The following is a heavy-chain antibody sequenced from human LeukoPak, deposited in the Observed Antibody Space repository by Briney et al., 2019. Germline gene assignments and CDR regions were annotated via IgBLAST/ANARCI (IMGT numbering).Heavy chain of an antibody. CDR2: IYYSGST. Sequence: SVTLSLTCTVSGGSINNYYWSWIRQPPGKGLEWIGYIYYSGSTNYNPSLKSRVTISIDTSKNQFSLKLSSVTAADTAVYYCAKSSGSYYNVDFDYWGQGTLVTVSS. CDR1: GGSINNYY. CDR3: AKSSGSYYNVDFDY. J-gene: IGHJ4*02. D-gene: IGHD3-10*01. V-gene: IGHV4-59*01.